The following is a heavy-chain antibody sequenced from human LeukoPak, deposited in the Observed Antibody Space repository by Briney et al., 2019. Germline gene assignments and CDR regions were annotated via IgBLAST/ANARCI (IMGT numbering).Heavy chain of an antibody. J-gene: IGHJ6*04. V-gene: IGHV1-3*01. CDR1: GYTFTSYA. CDR2: INAGNGNT. CDR3: ARESYDILTGYKAPYMDV. Sequence: ASVKVSCKASGYTFTSYAMHWVRQAPGQRLEWMGLINAGNGNTKYSQKFQGRVTITRDTSASTAYMELSSLRSEDTAVYYCARESYDILTGYKAPYMDVWGKGTTVTVSS. D-gene: IGHD3-9*01.